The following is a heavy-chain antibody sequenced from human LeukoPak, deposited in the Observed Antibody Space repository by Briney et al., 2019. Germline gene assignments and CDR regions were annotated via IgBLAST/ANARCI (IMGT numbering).Heavy chain of an antibody. Sequence: GGSLRLSCAASGFTFSSYSMNWVRQAPGKGLEWVAVISYDGSNKYYADSVKGRFTISRDNSKNTLYLQMNSLRAEDTAVYYCAKDLFPTTVTNGMDVWGQGTTVTVSS. CDR3: AKDLFPTTVTNGMDV. CDR1: GFTFSSYS. D-gene: IGHD4-11*01. J-gene: IGHJ6*02. CDR2: ISYDGSNK. V-gene: IGHV3-30*18.